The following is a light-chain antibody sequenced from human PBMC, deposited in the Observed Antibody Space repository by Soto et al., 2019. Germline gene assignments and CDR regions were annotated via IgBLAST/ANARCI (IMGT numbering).Light chain of an antibody. CDR1: RSLDGNY. CDR2: GAS. Sequence: IVLAHSPGTLSLSPGERAARSCRASRSLDGNYLAWYQQKPGQAPRLLIYGASTRATGIPDRFSGSGSGTDFTLTISRLEPEDFAVYYCQQYGSSGTFGQGTKVDI. J-gene: IGKJ1*01. V-gene: IGKV3-20*01. CDR3: QQYGSSGT.